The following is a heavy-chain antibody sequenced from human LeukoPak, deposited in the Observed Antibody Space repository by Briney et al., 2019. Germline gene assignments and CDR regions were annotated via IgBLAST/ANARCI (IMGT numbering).Heavy chain of an antibody. CDR3: ARGTYAFDI. CDR1: GGSISTYY. V-gene: IGHV4-59*01. J-gene: IGHJ3*02. CDR2: IYYSGNT. Sequence: SETLSLTCTVSGGSISTYYWSWIRQPPGKGLEWIGYIYYSGNTNDNPSLKSRVTISVDTSKTQFSLKLSSVTAADTAVYYCARGTYAFDIWGQGTMVTVSS.